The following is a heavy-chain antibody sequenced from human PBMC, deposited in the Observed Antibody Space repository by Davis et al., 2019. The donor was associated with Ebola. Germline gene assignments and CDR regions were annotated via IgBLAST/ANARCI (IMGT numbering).Heavy chain of an antibody. D-gene: IGHD2-2*01. Sequence: MPSETLSLTCTVSGGSMNDYCWSWSRQSPGRGLEWFGYICYSGSIIYNPSLKSRVTMSLEPSKNQISLRLTSVTAADTAVYYCARDKFCSSSNCWRGWGWFDPWGQGTLVTVSS. CDR3: ARDKFCSSSNCWRGWGWFDP. CDR1: GGSMNDYC. V-gene: IGHV4-59*01. CDR2: ICYSGSI. J-gene: IGHJ5*02.